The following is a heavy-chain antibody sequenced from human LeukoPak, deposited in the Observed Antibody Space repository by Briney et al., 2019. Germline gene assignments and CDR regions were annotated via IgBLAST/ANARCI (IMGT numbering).Heavy chain of an antibody. CDR1: GGSISSSSYY. D-gene: IGHD3-10*01. CDR3: ARPGRYYGSGNWFDP. CDR2: IYYSGST. V-gene: IGHV4-39*07. J-gene: IGHJ5*02. Sequence: SETLSLTCTVSGGSISSSSYYWGWIRQPPGKGLEWIGSIYYSGSTYYNPSLKSRVTISVDTSKNQFSLKLSSVTAADTAVYYCARPGRYYGSGNWFDPWGQGTLVTVSS.